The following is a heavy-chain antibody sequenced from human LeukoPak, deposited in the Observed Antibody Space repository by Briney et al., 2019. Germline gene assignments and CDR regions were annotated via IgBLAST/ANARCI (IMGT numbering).Heavy chain of an antibody. CDR2: INPNSGGT. J-gene: IGHJ3*02. CDR1: GYTFTTYY. D-gene: IGHD2-21*02. CDR3: AREGLLWDAFDI. V-gene: IGHV1-2*02. Sequence: ASVKVSCKASGYTFTTYYMHWVRQAPGQGLEWMGWINPNSGGTNYAQKFQGRVTMTRNTSISTAYMELSRLRSDDTAVYYCAREGLLWDAFDIWGQGTMVTVSS.